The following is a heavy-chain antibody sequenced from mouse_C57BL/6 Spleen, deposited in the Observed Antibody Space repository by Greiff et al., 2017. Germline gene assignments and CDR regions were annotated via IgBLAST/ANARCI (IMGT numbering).Heavy chain of an antibody. CDR3: ARDGATVDY. J-gene: IGHJ2*01. V-gene: IGHV1-50*01. D-gene: IGHD3-1*01. Sequence: VQLQQSGAELVKPGASVKLSCKASGYTFTSYWMQWVKQRPGQGLEWIGEIDPSDSYTNYNQKFKGKATLTVDTSSSTAYMQLSSLTSEDSAVYYCARDGATVDYWGQGTTLTVSS. CDR2: IDPSDSYT. CDR1: GYTFTSYW.